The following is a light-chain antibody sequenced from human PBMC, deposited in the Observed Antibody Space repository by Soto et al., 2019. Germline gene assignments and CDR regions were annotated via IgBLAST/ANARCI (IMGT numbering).Light chain of an antibody. J-gene: IGKJ5*01. Sequence: EIVMTQSPATLSVSPGERATLSCRASQSVSDNFAWYQQKPGQAPRLLIYDASNRATGIPDRFSGSGSGTDFTLTISRLEPEDFAVYYCQQYGSSVTFGQGTRLEI. CDR2: DAS. V-gene: IGKV3-20*01. CDR3: QQYGSSVT. CDR1: QSVSDN.